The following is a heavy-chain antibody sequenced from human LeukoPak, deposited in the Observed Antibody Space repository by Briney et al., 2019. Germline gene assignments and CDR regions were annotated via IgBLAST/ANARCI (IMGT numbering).Heavy chain of an antibody. J-gene: IGHJ4*02. D-gene: IGHD5-18*01. Sequence: SETLSLTCTVSGGTISSGGYYWSWIRQHPGKGLEWIGYIYYSGSTYYNPSLKSRVTISVDTSKNQFSLKLSSVTAADTAVYYCARGGVDTAMVDYWGQGTLVTVSS. V-gene: IGHV4-31*03. CDR3: ARGGVDTAMVDY. CDR2: IYYSGST. CDR1: GGTISSGGYY.